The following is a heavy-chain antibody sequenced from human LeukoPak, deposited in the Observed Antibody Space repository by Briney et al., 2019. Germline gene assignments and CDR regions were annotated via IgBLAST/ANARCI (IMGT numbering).Heavy chain of an antibody. CDR3: ARGLLWGSSPGLDY. V-gene: IGHV4-39*01. CDR1: GGSISSSSYY. Sequence: SETLSLTCTVSGGSISSSSYYWGWIRQPPGKVLEWLGSIYYSGSTYYNPSLKSRVTISVDTSKNQFSLKLSSVTAADTAVYYCARGLLWGSSPGLDYWGQGTLVTVSS. J-gene: IGHJ4*02. D-gene: IGHD3-16*01. CDR2: IYYSGST.